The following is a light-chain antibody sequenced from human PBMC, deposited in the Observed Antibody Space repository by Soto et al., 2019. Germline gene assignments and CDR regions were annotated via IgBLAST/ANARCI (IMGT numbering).Light chain of an antibody. V-gene: IGLV8-61*01. CDR1: SGSVSTSYY. CDR2: STN. CDR3: VLYMGSGIWV. J-gene: IGLJ2*01. Sequence: QAVVTQEPSFSVSPGGTVTLTCGLSSGSVSTSYYPSWYQQTPGQAPRTLIYSTNTRSSGVPDRFSGSILGNXAALTITGAXXDDXSDYYXVLYMGSGIWVFGGGXKXTXX.